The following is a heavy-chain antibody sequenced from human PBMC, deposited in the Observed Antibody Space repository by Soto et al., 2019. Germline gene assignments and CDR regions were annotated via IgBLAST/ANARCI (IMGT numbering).Heavy chain of an antibody. Sequence: QLQLQESGSGLVKPSQTPSLTCAVSGGSISSGGYSWSWIRQPPGKGLEWIGYIYHSGSTYYNPSLKSRVTISVDRSKNQFSLKLRSVTAADTAVYYCASGDYYDSSGFDYWGQGTLVTVSS. D-gene: IGHD3-22*01. CDR3: ASGDYYDSSGFDY. CDR2: IYHSGST. CDR1: GGSISSGGYS. J-gene: IGHJ4*02. V-gene: IGHV4-30-2*01.